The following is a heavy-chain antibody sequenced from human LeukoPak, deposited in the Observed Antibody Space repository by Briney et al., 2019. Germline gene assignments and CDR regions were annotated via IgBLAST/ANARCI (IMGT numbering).Heavy chain of an antibody. J-gene: IGHJ4*02. CDR3: AAEIGSGVSLVGFDY. Sequence: GSLRLSCSASGFTFSNYPMHWVRQAPGKGLEWIGYIYYSGSTNYNPSLKSRVTISVDTSKNQFSLKLSSVTAADTAVYYCAAEIGSGVSLVGFDYWGQGTLVTVSS. CDR2: IYYSGST. D-gene: IGHD3-10*01. V-gene: IGHV4-59*01. CDR1: GFTFSNYP.